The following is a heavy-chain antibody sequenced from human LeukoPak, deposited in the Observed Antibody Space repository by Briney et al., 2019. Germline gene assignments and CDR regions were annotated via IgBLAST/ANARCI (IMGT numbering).Heavy chain of an antibody. CDR2: ISGSGDST. J-gene: IGHJ4*02. Sequence: GGSLRLSCAASGFTFSNYAMRWVRQTPGKGLEWVSSISGSGDSTFYADSVKGRFSISRDNSKNTLYLQVNGLRTEDTAVYYCAKDRLLNCRGDCYIFDYWGQGTVVTVSS. V-gene: IGHV3-23*01. CDR3: AKDRLLNCRGDCYIFDY. D-gene: IGHD2-21*02. CDR1: GFTFSNYA.